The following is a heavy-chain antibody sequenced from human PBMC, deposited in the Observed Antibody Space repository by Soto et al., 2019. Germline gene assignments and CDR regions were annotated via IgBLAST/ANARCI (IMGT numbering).Heavy chain of an antibody. J-gene: IGHJ6*02. CDR1: GFTFSSYG. CDR3: AKDSKDYYYGMDV. V-gene: IGHV3-30*18. CDR2: ISYDGSNK. Sequence: QVQLVESGGGVVQPGRSLRLSCAASGFTFSSYGMHWVRQAPGKGLEWVAVISYDGSNKYYADSVKGRFTISRDNSKNTLYLQMNSLRAEDTAVYYCAKDSKDYYYGMDVWGQGTTVTVSS.